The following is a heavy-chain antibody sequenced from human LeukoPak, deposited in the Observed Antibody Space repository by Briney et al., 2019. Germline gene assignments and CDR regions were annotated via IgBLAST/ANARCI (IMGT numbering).Heavy chain of an antibody. Sequence: GGSLRLSCAASGFTFSSYSMNWVRQAPGKGLEWVSSISGSSSYIYYADSVKGRFTISRDNAKNSLYLQMNSLRAEDTAVYYCARDVKGGYSGYDSGDPYWGQGTLVTVSS. CDR3: ARDVKGGYSGYDSGDPY. D-gene: IGHD5-12*01. CDR2: ISGSSSYI. V-gene: IGHV3-21*01. J-gene: IGHJ4*02. CDR1: GFTFSSYS.